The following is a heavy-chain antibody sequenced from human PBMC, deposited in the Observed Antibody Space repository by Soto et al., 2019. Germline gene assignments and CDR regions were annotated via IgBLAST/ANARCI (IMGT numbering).Heavy chain of an antibody. Sequence: GGSLRLSCAASGFTFSSYGMHWVRQAPGKGLEWVAVIWYDGSNKYYADSVKGRFTISRDNSKNTLYLQMNSLRAEDTAVYYCARDTGMTTAFYYYYYGMDVWGKGTTVPVSS. V-gene: IGHV3-33*01. CDR2: IWYDGSNK. CDR3: ARDTGMTTAFYYYYYGMDV. J-gene: IGHJ6*04. D-gene: IGHD4-17*01. CDR1: GFTFSSYG.